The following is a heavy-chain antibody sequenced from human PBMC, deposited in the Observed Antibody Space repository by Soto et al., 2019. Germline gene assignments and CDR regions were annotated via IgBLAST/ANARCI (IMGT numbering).Heavy chain of an antibody. CDR1: GFSFSSYS. CDR2: ISSSGTPI. Sequence: GGSLRLSCAASGFSFSSYSMNWVRQAPGKGLEWVSYISSSGTPIYYADSVKGRFIISRDNAKNSLYLQMNSLRAEDTGVYYCANMGTTAGYWGQGTLVTVSS. J-gene: IGHJ4*02. D-gene: IGHD6-13*01. V-gene: IGHV3-48*01. CDR3: ANMGTTAGY.